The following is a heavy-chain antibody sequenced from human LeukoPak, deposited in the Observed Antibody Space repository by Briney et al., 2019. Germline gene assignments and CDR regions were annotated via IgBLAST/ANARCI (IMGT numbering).Heavy chain of an antibody. CDR1: GGSI. D-gene: IGHD5-24*01. V-gene: IGHV4-59*01. CDR2: IYNNGKN. J-gene: IGHJ4*02. CDR3: ATQSRDGYNTFDY. Sequence: SETLSLTCTVSGGSIWSWIRQPPGKGLEWIGYIYNNGKNNYNPSLKSRVTMSVDTSKNQFSLRLTSVTAADTAIYYCATQSRDGYNTFDYWGQGTLVTVSS.